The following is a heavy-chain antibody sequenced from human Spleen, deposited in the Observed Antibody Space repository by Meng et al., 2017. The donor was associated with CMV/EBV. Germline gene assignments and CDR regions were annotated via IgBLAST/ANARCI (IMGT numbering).Heavy chain of an antibody. CDR2: THLRSKWYD. CDR1: GDSVSSTGAA. V-gene: IGHV6-1*01. J-gene: IGHJ6*02. Sequence: LRLSCAISGDSVSSTGAAWNWIRQSPSRGLEWLGRTHLRSKWYDDYAVSVKSRITINPDTSKNQFSLQLNSVTPEDTAVYFCAREARGMDVWGQGTTVTVSS. CDR3: AREARGMDV.